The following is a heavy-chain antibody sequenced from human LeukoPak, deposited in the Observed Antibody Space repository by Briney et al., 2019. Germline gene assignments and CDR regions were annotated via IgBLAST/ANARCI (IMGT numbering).Heavy chain of an antibody. D-gene: IGHD1-1*01. CDR3: ARGTALDY. V-gene: IGHV5-51*01. Sequence: GESLKISCKGSGYSFTSYWIGWVRQTPGKGLEWMAIIYPGDSDARYSPSFQGQVTISVDKSINTAYLKWNSLKASDTTMYYCARGTALDYWGQGTLVTVS. J-gene: IGHJ4*02. CDR1: GYSFTSYW. CDR2: IYPGDSDA.